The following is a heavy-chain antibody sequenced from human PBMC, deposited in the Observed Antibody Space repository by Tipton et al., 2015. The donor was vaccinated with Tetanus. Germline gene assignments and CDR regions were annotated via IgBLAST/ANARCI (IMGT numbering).Heavy chain of an antibody. J-gene: IGHJ4*02. D-gene: IGHD4-17*01. Sequence: TLSLTCAVYGGSFSGYYWSWIRQPPGKGLEWIGEVNHSGTTNYNPSLKSRVTISVDTSKNQFSLKLSSVTAADTAVYYCARGFTTVIYPSDYWGQGTLVTVSS. CDR2: VNHSGTT. CDR3: ARGFTTVIYPSDY. V-gene: IGHV4-34*01. CDR1: GGSFSGYY.